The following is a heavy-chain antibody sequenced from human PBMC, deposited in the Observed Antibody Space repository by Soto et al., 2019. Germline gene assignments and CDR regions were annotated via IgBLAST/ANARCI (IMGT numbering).Heavy chain of an antibody. CDR3: RPTYQMELHRDY. J-gene: IGHJ4*02. D-gene: IGHD1-26*01. V-gene: IGHV3-11*01. Sequence: GGSLRLSCAASGFTFSDYYMSWIRQAPGKGLEWVSYISSSGSTIYYADSVKGRFTISRDNAKNSLYLQMNSLRAEDTAVYYCRPTYQMELHRDYWGQGTLVTVSS. CDR2: ISSSGSTI. CDR1: GFTFSDYY.